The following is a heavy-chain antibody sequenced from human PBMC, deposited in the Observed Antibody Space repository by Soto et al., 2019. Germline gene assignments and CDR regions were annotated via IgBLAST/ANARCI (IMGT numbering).Heavy chain of an antibody. CDR3: ARGVAVRRVIGSFLYDMDV. CDR2: IYYSGST. J-gene: IGHJ6*03. CDR1: GGSISSGGYY. D-gene: IGHD3-10*01. Sequence: QVQLQESGPGLVKPSQTLSLTCTVSGGSISSGGYYWSWIRQHPGKGLEWIGYIYYSGSTYYNPSLKSRVTISVDTCKNQFSLKLSSVTAASTAVYYCARGVAVRRVIGSFLYDMDVWGKGTTVTVSS. V-gene: IGHV4-31*03.